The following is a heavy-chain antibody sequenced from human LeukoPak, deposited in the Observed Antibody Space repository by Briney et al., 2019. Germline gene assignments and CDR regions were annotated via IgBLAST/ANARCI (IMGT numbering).Heavy chain of an antibody. CDR3: ARGPSITISQWSYYMDV. Sequence: GGALRLSCAASGATFSSYEMNWGRQAPGKGVEWGSYISSSGRTIYYADSVKGRFTIYRDKAKKTLYLQMNSLRAEDTALYYCARGPSITISQWSYYMDVWGKGTTVTISS. CDR1: GATFSSYE. D-gene: IGHD3-9*01. CDR2: ISSSGRTI. J-gene: IGHJ6*03. V-gene: IGHV3-48*03.